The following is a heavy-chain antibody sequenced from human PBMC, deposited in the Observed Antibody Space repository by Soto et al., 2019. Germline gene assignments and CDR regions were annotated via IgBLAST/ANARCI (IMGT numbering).Heavy chain of an antibody. D-gene: IGHD1-1*01. V-gene: IGHV3-23*01. CDR1: GFTLSAHA. CDR3: ARDRYPHNPPDAFDI. CDR2: INSRGDKT. Sequence: GGSLRLSCAASGFTLSAHAMNWFRQAPGKGPEWVSTINSRGDKTFYADSVKGRFTISRDESKNTLFLQMNSLRAEDTAVYYCARDRYPHNPPDAFDIWGQGTLVTVSS. J-gene: IGHJ3*02.